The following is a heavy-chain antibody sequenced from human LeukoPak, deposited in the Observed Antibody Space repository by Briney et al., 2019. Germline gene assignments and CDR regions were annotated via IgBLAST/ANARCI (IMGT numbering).Heavy chain of an antibody. CDR1: GLIFRSYW. CDR3: ARERDVRFFDY. Sequence: GGSLRLSCEVSGLIFRSYWMSWVRQAPGKGLEWVANINQEGSEKYFEDSVKGRFTISRDNAKNSLHLQMNTLRAEDTAVYYYARERDVRFFDYWGQGTLVTVSS. CDR2: INQEGSEK. V-gene: IGHV3-7*01. D-gene: IGHD5-24*01. J-gene: IGHJ4*02.